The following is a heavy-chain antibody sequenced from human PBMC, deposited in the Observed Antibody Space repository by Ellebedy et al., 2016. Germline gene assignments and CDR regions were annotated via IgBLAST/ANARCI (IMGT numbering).Heavy chain of an antibody. V-gene: IGHV3-23*01. CDR3: AKGYNGYFDY. CDR2: INGGVSGT. J-gene: IGHJ4*02. CDR1: GFTFSSYG. D-gene: IGHD1-14*01. Sequence: GESLKISCAASGFTFSSYGLNWVRQAPGKGLEWVSAINGGVSGTYYADSVKGRFTISRDNSKNTVYLQMNSLRAEDTAVYYCAKGYNGYFDYWGQGTLVTVSS.